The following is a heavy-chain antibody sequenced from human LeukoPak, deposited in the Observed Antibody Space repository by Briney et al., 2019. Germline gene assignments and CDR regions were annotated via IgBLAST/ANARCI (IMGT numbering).Heavy chain of an antibody. J-gene: IGHJ6*02. CDR3: ARDLLAEYYYYGMDV. CDR1: GGTFSSYA. D-gene: IGHD6-19*01. CDR2: IIPIFGTA. Sequence: SVKVSCKASGGTFSSYAISWVRQAPGQGFEWMGGIIPIFGTANYAQKFQGRVTITADESTSTAYMELSSLRSEDTAVYYCARDLLAEYYYYGMDVWGQGTTVTVSS. V-gene: IGHV1-69*13.